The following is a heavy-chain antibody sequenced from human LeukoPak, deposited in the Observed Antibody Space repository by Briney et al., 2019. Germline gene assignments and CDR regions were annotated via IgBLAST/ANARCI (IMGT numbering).Heavy chain of an antibody. CDR3: ARVDYYYYYGMDV. CDR2: ISSSSGHI. CDR1: GFTFSTYN. J-gene: IGHJ6*02. V-gene: IGHV3-21*01. Sequence: PGGFLRLSCAASGFTFSTYNMNWVRQAPGKGLEWVSSISSSSGHIYYADSVKGRFTISRDNSKNTLYLQMNSLRAEDTAVHYCARVDYYYYYGMDVWGQGTTVTVSS.